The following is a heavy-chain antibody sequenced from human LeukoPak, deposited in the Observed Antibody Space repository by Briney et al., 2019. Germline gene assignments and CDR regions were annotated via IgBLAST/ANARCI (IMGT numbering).Heavy chain of an antibody. D-gene: IGHD2-2*01. CDR1: GGSFSGYY. CDR3: ARSRRYQPLRHAFDI. V-gene: IGHV4-34*01. J-gene: IGHJ3*02. CDR2: INHSGST. Sequence: PSETLSLTCAVYGGSFSGYYWSWIRQPPGKGLEWIGEINHSGSTNYNPSLKSRVTISVDTSKNQFSLKLSSVTAADTAVYYCARSRRYQPLRHAFDIWGQGTMVTVSS.